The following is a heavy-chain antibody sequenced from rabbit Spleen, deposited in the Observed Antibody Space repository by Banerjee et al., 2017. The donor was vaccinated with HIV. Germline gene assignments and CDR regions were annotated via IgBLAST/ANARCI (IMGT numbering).Heavy chain of an antibody. V-gene: IGHV1S7*01. Sequence: QQKESGGGLGQPGGSLKLSCKDSGFPLRSYYMNWVRQAPGKGLEWIGYIDPVFGITYYANWVNGRFSISRENAQNTVFLQMTSLTAADTATYFCARDGTGGSYFALWGPGTLVTVS. CDR3: ARDGTGGSYFAL. J-gene: IGHJ4*01. CDR2: IDPVFGIT. D-gene: IGHD8-1*01. CDR1: GFPLRSYY.